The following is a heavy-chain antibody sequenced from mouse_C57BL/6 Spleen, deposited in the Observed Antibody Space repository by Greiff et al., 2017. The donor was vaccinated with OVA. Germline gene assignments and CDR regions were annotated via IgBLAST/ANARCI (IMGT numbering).Heavy chain of an antibody. CDR3: ARSGGYYYGSKNAMDY. D-gene: IGHD1-1*01. V-gene: IGHV1-52*01. CDR1: GYTFTSYW. Sequence: QVQLQQPGAELVRPGSSVKLSCKASGYTFTSYWMHWVKQRPIQGLEWIGNIDPSDSETHYNQKFKDKATLTVDKSSSTAYMQLSSLTSEDSAVYYCARSGGYYYGSKNAMDYWGQGTSVTVSS. J-gene: IGHJ4*01. CDR2: IDPSDSET.